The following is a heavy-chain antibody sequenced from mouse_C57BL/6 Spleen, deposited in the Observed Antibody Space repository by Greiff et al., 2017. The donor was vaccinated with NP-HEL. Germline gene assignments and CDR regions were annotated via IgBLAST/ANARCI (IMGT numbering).Heavy chain of an antibody. CDR2: IYPRSGNT. D-gene: IGHD1-1*01. V-gene: IGHV1-81*01. Sequence: QVQLKESGAELARPGASVKLSCKASGYTFTSYGISWVKQRTGQGLEWIGEIYPRSGNTYYNEKFKGKATLTADKSSSTAYMELRSLTSEDSAVYFCARKYYGSSYRDAMDYWGQGTSVTVSS. CDR3: ARKYYGSSYRDAMDY. J-gene: IGHJ4*01. CDR1: GYTFTSYG.